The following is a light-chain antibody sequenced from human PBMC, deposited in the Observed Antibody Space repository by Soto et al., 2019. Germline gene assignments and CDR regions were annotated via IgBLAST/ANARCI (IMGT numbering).Light chain of an antibody. Sequence: EILLTQSPSTLSVSPGERATLFCGASQGISSLLTWYQQKPGQAPKLLIYAASTRAHGIAARFSGSGSGTDFNLTISSLEHEDLAVSYCHQHGNRPPWTFGQGTKVDIK. V-gene: IGKV3-15*01. J-gene: IGKJ1*01. CDR2: AAS. CDR3: HQHGNRPPWT. CDR1: QGISSL.